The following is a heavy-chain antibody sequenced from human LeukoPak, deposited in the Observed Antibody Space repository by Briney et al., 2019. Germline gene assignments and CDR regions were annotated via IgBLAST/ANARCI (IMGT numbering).Heavy chain of an antibody. CDR2: IYSGGST. CDR1: GFTVSINY. Sequence: GGSLSLSCAPSGFTVSINYMSWVRQAPGRGLECVSVIYSGGSTYYADSVKGRFTISRDNSKNTLYLQMNSLTAEHTAVYYCAREGLLWFGEADYYSYGMDVWGQGTTVTVSS. J-gene: IGHJ6*02. D-gene: IGHD3-10*01. V-gene: IGHV3-66*01. CDR3: AREGLLWFGEADYYSYGMDV.